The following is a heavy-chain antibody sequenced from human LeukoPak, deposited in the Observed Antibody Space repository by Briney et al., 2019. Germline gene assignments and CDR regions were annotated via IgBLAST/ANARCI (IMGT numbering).Heavy chain of an antibody. D-gene: IGHD3-22*01. V-gene: IGHV3-21*01. Sequence: PGGSLRLSCAASGFTFSSYAMSRVRQAPGKGLEWVSSISSSSSYIYYADSVKGRFTISRDNAKNSLYLQMNSLRAEDTAVYYCARDTYYYDSSGYRGDYWGQGTLVTVSS. CDR2: ISSSSSYI. CDR3: ARDTYYYDSSGYRGDY. CDR1: GFTFSSYA. J-gene: IGHJ4*02.